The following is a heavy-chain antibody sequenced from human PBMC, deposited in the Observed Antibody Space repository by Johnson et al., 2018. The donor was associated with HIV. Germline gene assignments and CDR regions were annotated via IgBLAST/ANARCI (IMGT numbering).Heavy chain of an antibody. CDR2: IKQDGSEK. CDR3: ARVPPFGTHADWAFDI. J-gene: IGHJ3*02. V-gene: IGHV3-7*05. CDR1: GFTFSRYW. D-gene: IGHD1-1*01. Sequence: EVQLVESGGGLVQPGGSLRLSCVVSGFTFSRYWMSWVRQAPGKGLEWVANIKQDGSEKYYVDSVKGRFTISRDNAKNSLYLQMNSLSAEDTAVYYCARVPPFGTHADWAFDIWGQGTMVTVSS.